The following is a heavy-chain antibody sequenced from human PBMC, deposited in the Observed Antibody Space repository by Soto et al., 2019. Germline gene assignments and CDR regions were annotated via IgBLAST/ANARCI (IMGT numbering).Heavy chain of an antibody. J-gene: IGHJ6*02. V-gene: IGHV3-30*18. CDR3: AKMDGDYRAYYYYGMDV. D-gene: IGHD4-17*01. Sequence: GGSLRLSCAASGFTFSSFCMNWVRQAPGKGLEWVAVISYDGSNKYYADSVKGRFTISRDNSKNTLYLQMNSLRAEDTAVYYCAKMDGDYRAYYYYGMDVWGQGTTVTVSS. CDR2: ISYDGSNK. CDR1: GFTFSSFC.